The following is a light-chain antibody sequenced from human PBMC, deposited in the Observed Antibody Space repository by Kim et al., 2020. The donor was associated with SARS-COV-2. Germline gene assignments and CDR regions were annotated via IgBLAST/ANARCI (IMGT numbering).Light chain of an antibody. V-gene: IGLV2-14*03. CDR2: DVT. Sequence: GRSITLSCTGTSSDVGGYSYVSWYQHHPGIAPKLMLYDVTKRPSGVSDRFSGSKSGNTASLTISGLQAEDEADYYCSSYTTSSTVVFGGGTQLTVL. CDR3: SSYTTSSTVV. CDR1: SSDVGGYSY. J-gene: IGLJ2*01.